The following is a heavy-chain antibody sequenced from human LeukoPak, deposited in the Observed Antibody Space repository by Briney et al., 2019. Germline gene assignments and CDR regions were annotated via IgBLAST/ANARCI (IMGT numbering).Heavy chain of an antibody. D-gene: IGHD1-14*01. CDR3: ARQSVRPGATPLFDY. J-gene: IGHJ4*02. CDR1: GYAFSNYY. CDR2: INPSGGRT. V-gene: IGHV1-46*01. Sequence: ASVKVSCKASGYAFSNYYMHWVRQAPGQGLEWMAIINPSGGRTTYAPKFQGRVTVTIDTSTSTGYMELSSLRSEDTAVFYCARQSVRPGATPLFDYWGQGTLLTVSS.